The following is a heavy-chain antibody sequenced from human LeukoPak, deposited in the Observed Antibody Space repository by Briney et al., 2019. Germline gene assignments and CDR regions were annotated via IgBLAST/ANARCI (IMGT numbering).Heavy chain of an antibody. CDR3: ASGGRSGNFDK. V-gene: IGHV3-74*01. CDR2: IRSDGSIT. Sequence: AGSLTLSCAASGFTFSGHWMHWVRQPAGKGLAWVAFIRSDGSITTYADPVRGRFNISSDTGKNPLYLQMNSLRAEDTAVYYCASGGRSGNFDKWGQGTLVSVSS. CDR1: GFTFSGHW. D-gene: IGHD1-26*01. J-gene: IGHJ4*02.